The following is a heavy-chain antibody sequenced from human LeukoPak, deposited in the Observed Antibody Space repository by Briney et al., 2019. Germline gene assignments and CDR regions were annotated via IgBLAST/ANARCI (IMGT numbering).Heavy chain of an antibody. CDR1: GFIFSNYA. J-gene: IGHJ3*02. CDR2: IRGSGGGT. D-gene: IGHD4-17*01. CDR3: ARDPNGDYIGAFDM. V-gene: IGHV3-23*01. Sequence: GGSLRLSCAASGFIFSNYALMWLRQSPGKGLEWVSAIRGSGGGTFYADSVKGRFTISRDNSKNTLYLQMNGLRAEDTAVYYCARDPNGDYIGAFDMWGRGTLVTVS.